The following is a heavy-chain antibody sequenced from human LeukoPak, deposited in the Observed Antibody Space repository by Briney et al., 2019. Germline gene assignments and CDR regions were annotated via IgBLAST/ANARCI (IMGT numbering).Heavy chain of an antibody. J-gene: IGHJ4*02. V-gene: IGHV1-18*01. Sequence: ASVKVSCKASGYTFISYGFSWVRQAPGQGLEWMGWISPYNGNTNYAQKLQGRVTMTTDTSTSTAYVELRSLRSDDTAVYYCARDCDSSSCLLDYGGQGTVVTVSS. CDR3: ARDCDSSSCLLDY. D-gene: IGHD6-13*01. CDR1: GYTFISYG. CDR2: ISPYNGNT.